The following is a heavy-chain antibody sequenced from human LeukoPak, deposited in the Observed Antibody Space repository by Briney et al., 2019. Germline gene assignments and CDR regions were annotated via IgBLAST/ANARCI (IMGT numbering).Heavy chain of an antibody. CDR1: GYSISSGYY. CDR2: IYRSGNT. J-gene: IGHJ5*02. D-gene: IGHD3-16*01. V-gene: IGHV4-38-2*01. CDR3: ASMSIGGNWFDP. Sequence: SETLSLTCAVSGYSISSGYYWGWIRQPPGKGLEWIGSIYRSGNTYYNPSLKSRVTISIDTSKNQFSLKLSSVTAADTAVYYCASMSIGGNWFDPWGQGTLVTVSS.